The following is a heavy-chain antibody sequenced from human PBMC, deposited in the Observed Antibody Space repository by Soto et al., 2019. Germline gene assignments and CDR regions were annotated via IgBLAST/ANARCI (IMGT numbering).Heavy chain of an antibody. CDR3: AKDREPVAVAAAFDY. CDR2: ISTYKGNT. Sequence: ASVKVSCKTSGYTFTRYGISWVRPAPGQGLEWMGWISTYKGNTNYAQKFQGRVTMTTDTSTSTAYMELRSLRSDDTAVYYCAKDREPVAVAAAFDYWGQGTLVTVSS. D-gene: IGHD6-19*01. J-gene: IGHJ4*02. CDR1: GYTFTRYG. V-gene: IGHV1-18*01.